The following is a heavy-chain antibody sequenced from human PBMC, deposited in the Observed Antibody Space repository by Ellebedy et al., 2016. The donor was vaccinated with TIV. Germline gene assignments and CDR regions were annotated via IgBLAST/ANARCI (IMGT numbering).Heavy chain of an antibody. Sequence: GESLKISCAASGFIFSSFTMNWVRQAPGKGLEWVSSISSSGTYIHNTDSVKGRFTISRDNAENSLYLQMNSLRVEDTAVYYCARQPPLNVMVRGVLYVDYWGQGTLVTVSS. CDR2: ISSSGTYI. CDR1: GFIFSSFT. CDR3: ARQPPLNVMVRGVLYVDY. D-gene: IGHD3-10*01. J-gene: IGHJ4*02. V-gene: IGHV3-21*01.